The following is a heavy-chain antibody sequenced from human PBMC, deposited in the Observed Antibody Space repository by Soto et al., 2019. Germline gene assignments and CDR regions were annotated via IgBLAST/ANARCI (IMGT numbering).Heavy chain of an antibody. CDR1: GFTFSRYG. CDR3: AKEIAVAGDLDY. J-gene: IGHJ4*01. D-gene: IGHD6-19*01. CDR2: VSSDGNTK. V-gene: IGHV3-30*18. Sequence: GGSLRLSCVASGFTFSRYGIHWVRQAPGKGLEWVAVVSSDGNTKYYSGSVKGRFTISRDNPKNTLYLQMDRVRPEDTAVYYCAKEIAVAGDLDYWGHGTLVTVSS.